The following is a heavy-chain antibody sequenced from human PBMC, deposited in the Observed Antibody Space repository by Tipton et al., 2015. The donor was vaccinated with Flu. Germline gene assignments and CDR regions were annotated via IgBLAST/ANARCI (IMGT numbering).Heavy chain of an antibody. J-gene: IGHJ4*02. CDR3: AREGSSWSQFDY. V-gene: IGHV6-1*01. CDR1: GDSVSSNSAV. Sequence: LRLSCAISGDSVSSNSAVWNWIRQSPSRGLEWLGRTYYRSKWYNDYAVSVKSRITTNPDTSKNQFSLQLNSVSPEDTAVYYCAREGSSWSQFDYWGQGTLVTVSA. CDR2: TYYRSKWYN. D-gene: IGHD6-13*01.